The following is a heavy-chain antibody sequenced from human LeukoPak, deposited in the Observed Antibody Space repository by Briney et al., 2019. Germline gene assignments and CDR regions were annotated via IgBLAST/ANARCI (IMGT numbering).Heavy chain of an antibody. CDR1: GFTFSSFG. V-gene: IGHV3-30*02. J-gene: IGHJ4*02. CDR3: ARDGRRNCSTLNCYIFSN. D-gene: IGHD2-2*01. CDR2: IRYDGNNI. Sequence: GGSLRLSCAASGFTFSSFGIHWVRQAPGKGLEWVTFIRYDGNNINYADSVKGRFTISRDNSKNTVYLQMNSLRGEDTAVYYCARDGRRNCSTLNCYIFSNWGQGTLVTVSS.